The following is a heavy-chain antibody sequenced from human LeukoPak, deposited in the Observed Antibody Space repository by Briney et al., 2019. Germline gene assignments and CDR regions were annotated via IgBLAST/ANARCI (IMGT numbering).Heavy chain of an antibody. CDR2: ISSKGGST. J-gene: IGHJ4*02. V-gene: IGHV3-64D*06. CDR1: GFTFSTYA. D-gene: IGHD4-17*01. Sequence: GGSLRLSCSASGFTFSTYAMHWVRQAPGKGLEYVSAISSKGGSTYYADSVKGRFAISRDNSKNTLYLQMSSLRAEDTAVYYCVNSRMTTVTAFDYWGQGTLVTVSS. CDR3: VNSRMTTVTAFDY.